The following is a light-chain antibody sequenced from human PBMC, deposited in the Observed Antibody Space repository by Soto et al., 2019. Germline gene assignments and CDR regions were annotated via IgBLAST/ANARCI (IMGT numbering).Light chain of an antibody. V-gene: IGKV3-11*01. CDR2: DAS. CDR3: QQRRDWPLT. J-gene: IGKJ4*01. CDR1: QSVSSY. Sequence: PGERATLSCRASQSVSSYLAWYQHKPGQAPRLLIHDASNRATGISARFSGGGSGTDFTLTISSLEPEDFAVYYCQQRRDWPLTFGGGTKLEIK.